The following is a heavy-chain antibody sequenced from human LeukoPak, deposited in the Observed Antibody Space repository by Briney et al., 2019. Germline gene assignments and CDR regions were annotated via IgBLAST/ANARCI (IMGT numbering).Heavy chain of an antibody. Sequence: GGSLRLSCAASGFTFSSYEMNWVRQAPGKGLEWVSAISGSGGSTYYADSVKGRFTISRDNSQNTLYLQMNSLRAEDTAVYYCAKDGGSIVVVPAALPNWFDPWGQGTLVTVSS. CDR3: AKDGGSIVVVPAALPNWFDP. V-gene: IGHV3-23*01. CDR2: ISGSGGST. CDR1: GFTFSSYE. J-gene: IGHJ5*02. D-gene: IGHD2-2*02.